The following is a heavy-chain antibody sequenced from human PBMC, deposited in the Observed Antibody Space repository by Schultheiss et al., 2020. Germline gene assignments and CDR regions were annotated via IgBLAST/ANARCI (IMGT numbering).Heavy chain of an antibody. CDR1: GGSISRYY. D-gene: IGHD6-19*01. CDR3: ARRAVRLDY. J-gene: IGHJ4*02. Sequence: SETLSLTCTVSGGSISRYYWSWIRQPPGKGLEWIGYIFYSGSTYYNPSLKSRVTISVDTSKNQFSLKLSSVTAADTAVYYCARRAVRLDYWGQGALVTVSS. CDR2: IFYSGST. V-gene: IGHV4-59*12.